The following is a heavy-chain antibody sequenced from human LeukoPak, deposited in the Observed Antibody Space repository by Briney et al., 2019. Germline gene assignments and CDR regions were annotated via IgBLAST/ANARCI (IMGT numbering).Heavy chain of an antibody. D-gene: IGHD4-17*01. Sequence: GGSLRLSCAASGFTFSSYAMNWVRQAPGKGLEWISYISSSTTTIHYADSVEGRFTISRDNSKNTLYLQMNSLRAEDTAVYYCAKYGKVTTGPDYWGQGTLVTVSS. V-gene: IGHV3-48*01. CDR2: ISSSTTTI. J-gene: IGHJ4*02. CDR1: GFTFSSYA. CDR3: AKYGKVTTGPDY.